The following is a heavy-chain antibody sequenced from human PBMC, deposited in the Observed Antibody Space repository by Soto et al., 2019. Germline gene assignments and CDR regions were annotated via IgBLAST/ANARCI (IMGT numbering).Heavy chain of an antibody. D-gene: IGHD2-15*01. J-gene: IGHJ4*02. Sequence: GGSLRLSCAASGFTFSSYAMSWVRQAPGKGLEWVSAISGTGISTYYADSVKGRFTISRDNSKNTLYLQMNSLRAEDTAVYYCAKDGCSGGSCYYFDYWGQGTLVTVSS. CDR2: ISGTGIST. CDR3: AKDGCSGGSCYYFDY. CDR1: GFTFSSYA. V-gene: IGHV3-23*01.